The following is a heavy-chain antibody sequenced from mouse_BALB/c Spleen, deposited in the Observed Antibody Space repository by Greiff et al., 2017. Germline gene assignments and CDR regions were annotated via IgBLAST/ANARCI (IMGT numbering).Heavy chain of an antibody. CDR1: GYTFTDYE. Sequence: QVQLQQSGAELVRPGASVTLSCKASGYTFTDYEMHWVKQTPVHGLEWIGAIDPETGGTAYNQKFKGKATLTADKSSSTAYMELRSLTSEDSAVYYCARRDYRWYFDVWGAGTTVTVSS. J-gene: IGHJ1*01. CDR2: IDPETGGT. D-gene: IGHD2-14*01. CDR3: ARRDYRWYFDV. V-gene: IGHV1-15*01.